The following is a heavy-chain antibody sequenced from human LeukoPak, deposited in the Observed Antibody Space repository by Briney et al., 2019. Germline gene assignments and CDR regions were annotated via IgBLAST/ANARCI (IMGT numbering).Heavy chain of an antibody. V-gene: IGHV3-53*01. D-gene: IGHD1-26*01. Sequence: GGSLRLSWAASGFTVSTDHMSWVREAPGKGLEWVAVIFSDDNGYYTESLKGRFTISRDNSKNTLYLQMNSLRAEDTAIYYCARVWELSFDHWGQGTLVTVSS. J-gene: IGHJ4*02. CDR2: IFSDDNG. CDR3: ARVWELSFDH. CDR1: GFTVSTDH.